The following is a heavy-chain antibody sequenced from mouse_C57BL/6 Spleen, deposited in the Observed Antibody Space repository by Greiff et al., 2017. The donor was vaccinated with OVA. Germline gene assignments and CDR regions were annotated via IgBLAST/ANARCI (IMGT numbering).Heavy chain of an antibody. Sequence: VQLKQSGPELVKPGASVKISCKASGYSFTGYYMNWVKQSPEQSLEWIGEINPSTGGTTYNQKFKAKATLTVDKSSSTAYMQLKSLTSEDSEVYYCARRSWGFAYWGQGTLVTVSA. V-gene: IGHV1-42*01. D-gene: IGHD4-1*01. CDR2: INPSTGGT. CDR3: ARRSWGFAY. J-gene: IGHJ3*01. CDR1: GYSFTGYY.